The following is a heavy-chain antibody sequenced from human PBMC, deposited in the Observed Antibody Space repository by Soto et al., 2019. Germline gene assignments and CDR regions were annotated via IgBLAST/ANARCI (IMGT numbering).Heavy chain of an antibody. V-gene: IGHV1-69*01. J-gene: IGHJ4*02. CDR3: ARDGGRHSGGIDY. CDR2: IIPIFGTA. D-gene: IGHD1-26*01. Sequence: QVQLVQSGAEVKKPGSSVKVSCKASGGTFSSYAINWVRQAPGQGLEWMGEIIPIFGTANYAQKFQGRVTITADESPSTTYMELSSRRSGDTAVYYCARDGGRHSGGIDYWGQGTLVTVSS. CDR1: GGTFSSYA.